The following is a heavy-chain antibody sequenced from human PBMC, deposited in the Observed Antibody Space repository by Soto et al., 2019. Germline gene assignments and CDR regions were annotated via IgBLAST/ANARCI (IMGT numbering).Heavy chain of an antibody. CDR2: LDPTDSYT. CDR3: ARHPSPSNPYCSSTSCYDFDY. Sequence: GESLKISCKGSGYSFTSYWISWVRQMPGKGLEWMGTLDPTDSYTNYSPSFQGHVTISPDKSINTAYLQWSSLKASDAAMYYCARHPSPSNPYCSSTSCYDFDYWGQGTRVTVSS. J-gene: IGHJ4*02. D-gene: IGHD2-2*01. CDR1: GYSFTSYW. V-gene: IGHV5-10-1*01.